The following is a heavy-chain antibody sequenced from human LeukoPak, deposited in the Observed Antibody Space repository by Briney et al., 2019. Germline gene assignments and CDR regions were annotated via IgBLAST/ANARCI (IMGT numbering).Heavy chain of an antibody. CDR3: ARRGSYSIHDC. D-gene: IGHD2-15*01. J-gene: IGHJ4*02. CDR2: INRDGSEK. V-gene: IGHV3-7*03. CDR1: GFTFRSYW. Sequence: GGSLRLSCAASGFTFRSYWMSWVRQAPGKGLEWVANINRDGSEKNFVDSVKGRFSISRDNAENSLYLQMNSLRAEDTAVYYCARRGSYSIHDCWGQGTLVTVSS.